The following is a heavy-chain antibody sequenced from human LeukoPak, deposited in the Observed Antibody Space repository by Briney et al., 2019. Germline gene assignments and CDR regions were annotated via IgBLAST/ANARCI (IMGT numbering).Heavy chain of an antibody. CDR1: GFTFSTYA. D-gene: IGHD5-12*01. J-gene: IGHJ1*01. Sequence: GASLRLSCTGSGFTFSTYAMSWVRQAPGKGLEWVSVISGSGGSTYYADPVKGRFTISRDNSKNTLYLQMSSLRAEDTAVYYCARDLGYSLGARSPWGQAPWSPSPQ. V-gene: IGHV3-23*01. CDR3: ARDLGYSLGARSP. CDR2: ISGSGGST.